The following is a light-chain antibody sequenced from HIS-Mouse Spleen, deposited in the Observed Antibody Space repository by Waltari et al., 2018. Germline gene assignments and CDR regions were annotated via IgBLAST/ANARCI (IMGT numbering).Light chain of an antibody. CDR3: YSTDSSGNHRV. CDR1: ALPKKY. V-gene: IGLV3-10*01. J-gene: IGLJ2*01. Sequence: SYELTQPPSVSVSPGQTARTTCPGDALPKKYAYLSQQNSGQAPLLVIYEDSKRPPGIPERFSGSSSGTMATLTISGAQVEDEADYYCYSTDSSGNHRVFGGGTKLTVL. CDR2: EDS.